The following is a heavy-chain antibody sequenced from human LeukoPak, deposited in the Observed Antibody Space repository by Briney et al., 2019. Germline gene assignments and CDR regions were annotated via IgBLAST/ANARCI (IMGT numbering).Heavy chain of an antibody. D-gene: IGHD2-21*02. CDR3: AREYCGGDCYSGFDF. V-gene: IGHV3-30*04. J-gene: IGHJ5*01. CDR2: ISYDGSNK. CDR1: GFTFSNYA. Sequence: GGSLRLSCAASGFTFSNYAIHWVRQAPGKGLEGVAVISYDGSNKYYAASVKGRFTISRDNSKNTLYLQMNSLRAEDSAVYYCAREYCGGDCYSGFDFWGQGTLVTVSS.